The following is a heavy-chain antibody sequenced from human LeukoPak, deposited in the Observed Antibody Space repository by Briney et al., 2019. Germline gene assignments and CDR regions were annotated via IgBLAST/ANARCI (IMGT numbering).Heavy chain of an antibody. V-gene: IGHV1-24*01. J-gene: IGHJ4*02. CDR1: GYTLTKLS. D-gene: IGHD1-1*01. CDR2: FDPEDGET. CDR3: ATEPHYNWNEGFDY. Sequence: ASVKVSCKVSGYTLTKLSMHWVRQAPGKGLEWMGGFDPEDGETIYAQKFQGRVTMTEDTSTDTAYMELSSLRSEDTAVYYCATEPHYNWNEGFDYWGQGTLVTVSS.